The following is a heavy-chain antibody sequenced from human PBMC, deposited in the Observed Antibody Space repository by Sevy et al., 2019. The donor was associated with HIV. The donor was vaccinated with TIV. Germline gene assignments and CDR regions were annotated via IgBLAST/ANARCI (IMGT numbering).Heavy chain of an antibody. J-gene: IGHJ4*02. D-gene: IGHD3-16*01. V-gene: IGHV3-15*01. CDR3: TXXXXKXGLSALLDY. Sequence: GGSLRLSCAASGFTFSNAWMSWVRQAPGKGLEWVGRIKSKTDGGTTDYAAPVKGRFTISRDDSKNTLYLQMNSLKTXXXXXXXXTXXXXKXGLSALLDYWGQGTLVTVSS. CDR1: GFTFSNAW. CDR2: IKSKTDGGTT.